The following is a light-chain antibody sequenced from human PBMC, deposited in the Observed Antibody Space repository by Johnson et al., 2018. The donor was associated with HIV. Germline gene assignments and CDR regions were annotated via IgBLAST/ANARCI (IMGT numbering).Light chain of an antibody. CDR3: GTWDSSLGAYV. J-gene: IGLJ1*01. Sequence: QLVLTQPPSVSAAPGQKVTISCSGSSSNIGNNYVSWYQQLPGTAPKLLIYDNNTRPSGIPDRFSGSKSGTSATLGITGLQTGDEADYYCGTWDSSLGAYVVGTGTKVTVL. CDR1: SSNIGNNY. CDR2: DNN. V-gene: IGLV1-51*01.